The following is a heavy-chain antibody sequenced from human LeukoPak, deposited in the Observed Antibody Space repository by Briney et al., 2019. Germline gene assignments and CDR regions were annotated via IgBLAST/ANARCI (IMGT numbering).Heavy chain of an antibody. CDR2: ITGAGSTT. D-gene: IGHD3-22*01. J-gene: IGHJ4*02. CDR3: AKAMTTYYYDSSGYYYFDY. CDR1: GFTFSTFA. V-gene: IGHV3-23*01. Sequence: GGSLRLSCAASGFTFSTFAMSWVRQDPGRGLEWVPSITGAGSTTYYPESVKGRFTISRDNSKNTLYLQMNSLRVEDTAVYYCAKAMTTYYYDSSGYYYFDYWGQGTLVTVSS.